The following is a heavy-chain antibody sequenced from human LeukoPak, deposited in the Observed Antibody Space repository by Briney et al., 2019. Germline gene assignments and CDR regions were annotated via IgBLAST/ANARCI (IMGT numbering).Heavy chain of an antibody. CDR2: IRYDGKNK. D-gene: IGHD3-9*01. V-gene: IGHV3-30*02. CDR3: AKGGKYDILTGYPRSRLLGDY. CDR1: GLTFSSYG. J-gene: IGHJ4*02. Sequence: GGSLRLSCAASGLTFSSYGMHWVRQAPRKGLEWVAFIRYDGKNKYYADSVKGRFTISRDNSKNTLYLQMNSLRPEDTAVYYCAKGGKYDILTGYPRSRLLGDYWGQGTLVTVSS.